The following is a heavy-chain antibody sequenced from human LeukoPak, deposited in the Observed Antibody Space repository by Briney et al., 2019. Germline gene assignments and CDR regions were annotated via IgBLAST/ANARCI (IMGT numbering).Heavy chain of an antibody. J-gene: IGHJ4*02. D-gene: IGHD6-13*01. V-gene: IGHV3-15*01. CDR1: GFTFSNAW. Sequence: PGGSLRLSCAASGFTFSNAWMSWVRQAPGKGLEWVGHIKSKIDGGTTDYAAPVKGRFTISRDDSKNTLFVQMNSLKSEDSAVYYCITLGIPAAGLARDYWGQGTLVSVSS. CDR3: ITLGIPAAGLARDY. CDR2: IKSKIDGGTT.